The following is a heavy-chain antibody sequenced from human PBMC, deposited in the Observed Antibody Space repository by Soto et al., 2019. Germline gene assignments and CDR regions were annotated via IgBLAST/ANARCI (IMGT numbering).Heavy chain of an antibody. CDR3: AKDRRIVVMVYGGMDG. Sequence: GGSLRLSCAGSGFTFRSYGMHWVRQAPGKGLEWVALISHDGNNKYYADSVKGRFTISRDNSNNTLHLQMNSLRAEDTAVYYCAKDRRIVVMVYGGMDGWGQGTTVTVSS. CDR1: GFTFRSYG. V-gene: IGHV3-30*18. J-gene: IGHJ6*02. D-gene: IGHD2-8*01. CDR2: ISHDGNNK.